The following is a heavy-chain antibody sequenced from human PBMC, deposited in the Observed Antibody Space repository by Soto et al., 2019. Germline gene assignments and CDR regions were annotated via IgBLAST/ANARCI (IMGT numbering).Heavy chain of an antibody. CDR3: ARDDAFDI. J-gene: IGHJ3*02. CDR2: INPNGGGT. Sequence: QVQLVQSGAEVKKPGSSVKVSCKASGGTFSSYAISWVRQAPGQGLEWMGWINPNGGGTNYAQKFQGRVSMTRDTSISTAFMDLSRLISDDTAIYYCARDDAFDIWGQGTLVTVSS. V-gene: IGHV1-2*02. CDR1: GGTFSSYA.